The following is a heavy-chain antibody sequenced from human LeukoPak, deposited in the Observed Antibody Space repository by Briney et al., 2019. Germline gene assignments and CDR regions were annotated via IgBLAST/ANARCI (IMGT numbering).Heavy chain of an antibody. D-gene: IGHD3-22*01. CDR3: ASNYYDSSGNY. Sequence: SETLSLTCTVSGGSISSYYWSWIRQPPGKGPDWIGYIYYSGSTNYNPSLKSRVTISVDTSKNQFSLKLSSVTAADTAVYYCASNYYDSSGNYWGQGTLVTVSS. V-gene: IGHV4-59*01. J-gene: IGHJ4*02. CDR2: IYYSGST. CDR1: GGSISSYY.